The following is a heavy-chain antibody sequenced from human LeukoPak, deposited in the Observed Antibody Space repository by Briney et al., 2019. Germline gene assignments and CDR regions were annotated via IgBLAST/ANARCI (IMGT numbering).Heavy chain of an antibody. CDR2: ISGSGGST. CDR1: GFTFSSYW. Sequence: GGSLRHSCAASGFTFSSYWMSWVRQAPGKGLEWVSAISGSGGSTYYADSVKGRFTISRDNSENTLYLQMNSLRAEDTALYYCSNGRTSSGTLQHDYWGQGTLVTVSS. CDR3: SNGRTSSGTLQHDY. D-gene: IGHD6-19*01. J-gene: IGHJ4*02. V-gene: IGHV3-23*01.